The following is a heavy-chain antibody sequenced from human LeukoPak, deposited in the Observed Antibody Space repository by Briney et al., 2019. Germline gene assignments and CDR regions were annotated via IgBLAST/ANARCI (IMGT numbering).Heavy chain of an antibody. Sequence: PSETLSLTCTASGYFISSYYWSWVRQPAGKGLEWFGCVYYSGSTYYNPSLKSRVTISVETSHNQFSLQLTAIPAADPAVFYYARGDYGSGTYLWGSWGEGILVTVSP. D-gene: IGHD3-10*01. CDR2: VYYSGST. V-gene: IGHV4-59*12. CDR1: GYFISSYY. J-gene: IGHJ5*02. CDR3: ARGDYGSGTYLWGS.